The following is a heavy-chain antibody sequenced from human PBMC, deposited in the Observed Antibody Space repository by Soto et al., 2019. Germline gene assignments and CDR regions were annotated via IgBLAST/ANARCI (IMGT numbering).Heavy chain of an antibody. Sequence: ASVKVSCKASGYTFTSYAMHWVRQAPGQRLEWMGWINAGNGNTKYSQKFQGRVAITRDTSASTAYMELSSLRSEDTAVYYCARDHMGYCSGGSCLIPDAFDIWGQGTMVT. CDR3: ARDHMGYCSGGSCLIPDAFDI. D-gene: IGHD2-15*01. J-gene: IGHJ3*02. CDR2: INAGNGNT. CDR1: GYTFTSYA. V-gene: IGHV1-3*01.